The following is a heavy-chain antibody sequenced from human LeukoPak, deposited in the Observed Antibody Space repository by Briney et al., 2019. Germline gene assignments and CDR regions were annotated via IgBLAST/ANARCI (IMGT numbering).Heavy chain of an antibody. V-gene: IGHV3-53*01. Sequence: GGSLRLSCAASGFTVSNYMSWVRQAPGKGLEWVSVIYSGGSTYYADSVKGRFTISRDNSKNTLYLQMNSLRAEDTAVYYCARRPPYGGSYSWGQGTLVTVSS. J-gene: IGHJ4*02. CDR3: ARRPPYGGSYS. CDR1: GFTVSNY. CDR2: IYSGGST. D-gene: IGHD1-26*01.